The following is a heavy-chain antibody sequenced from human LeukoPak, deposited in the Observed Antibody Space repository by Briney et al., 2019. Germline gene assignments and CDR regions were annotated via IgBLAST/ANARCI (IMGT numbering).Heavy chain of an antibody. V-gene: IGHV4-59*01. CDR3: ARDPNRYAAAHPFDY. Sequence: PSETLSLTCAVYGGSFSGYYWSWIRQPPGKGLEWIGYIYYSGSTNYNPSLKSRVTISVDTSKNQFSLKLSSVTAADAAVYYCARDPNRYAAAHPFDYWGQGTLVTVSS. D-gene: IGHD6-13*01. CDR2: IYYSGST. CDR1: GGSFSGYY. J-gene: IGHJ4*02.